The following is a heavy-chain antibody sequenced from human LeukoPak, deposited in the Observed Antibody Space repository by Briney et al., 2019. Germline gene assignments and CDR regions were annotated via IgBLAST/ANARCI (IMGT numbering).Heavy chain of an antibody. Sequence: GGSLRLSCAASGFTFSSYAMSWVRQAPGKGLEWVSAISGSGGSTYYADSVKGRFIISRDNSKNTLYLQMNSLRAEDTAVYYCASYTHYDSSGYYPPFDYWGQGTLVTVSS. CDR3: ASYTHYDSSGYYPPFDY. V-gene: IGHV3-23*01. D-gene: IGHD3-22*01. J-gene: IGHJ4*02. CDR2: ISGSGGST. CDR1: GFTFSSYA.